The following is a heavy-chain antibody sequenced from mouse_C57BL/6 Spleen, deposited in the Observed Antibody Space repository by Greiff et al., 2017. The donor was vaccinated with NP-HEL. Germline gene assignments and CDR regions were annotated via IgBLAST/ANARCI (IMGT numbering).Heavy chain of an antibody. CDR1: GYTFTSYW. J-gene: IGHJ1*03. CDR2: INPSNGGT. D-gene: IGHD2-1*01. V-gene: IGHV1-53*01. Sequence: QVHVKQPGTELVKPGASVKLSCKASGYTFTSYWMHWVKQRPGQGLEWIGNINPSNGGTNYNEKFKSKATLTVDKSSSTAYMQLSSLTSEDSAVYYCARRGHRGNYVLFDVWGTGTTVTVSS. CDR3: ARRGHRGNYVLFDV.